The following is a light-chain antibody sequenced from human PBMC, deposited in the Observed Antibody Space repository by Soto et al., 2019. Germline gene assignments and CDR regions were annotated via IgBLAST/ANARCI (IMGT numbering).Light chain of an antibody. CDR1: QYIIND. CDR3: LQHNSYPYT. CDR2: AAS. Sequence: DIQMTQSPSSLSASVGDRVTITCRASQYIINDLGWHQQKPGKAPKRLIYAASSLQSGVPSRFSGSGSGTEFPLTINSLQPEDFATYYCLQHNSYPYTLGQGTKLEIK. J-gene: IGKJ2*01. V-gene: IGKV1-17*01.